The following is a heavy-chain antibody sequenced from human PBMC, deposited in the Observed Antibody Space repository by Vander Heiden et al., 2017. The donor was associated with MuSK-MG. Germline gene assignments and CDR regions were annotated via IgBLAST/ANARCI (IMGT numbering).Heavy chain of an antibody. CDR3: ARHIPQGDWLYQYYFDY. V-gene: IGHV4-39*01. CDR1: GGSISSSSYY. D-gene: IGHD3-9*01. J-gene: IGHJ4*02. CDR2: IYYSGST. Sequence: QLQLQESGPGLVKPSETLSLTYTVSGGSISSSSYYWGWIRKPPGKGREWIGTIYYSGSTYSNPSLKGRVTISLDTSKNQFSLKLNSVTAADTAVYYYARHIPQGDWLYQYYFDYWGQGSLVTVSS.